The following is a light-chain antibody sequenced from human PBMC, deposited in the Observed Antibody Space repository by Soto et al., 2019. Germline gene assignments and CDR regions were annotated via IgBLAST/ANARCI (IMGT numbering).Light chain of an antibody. CDR3: PQRSNWPPAT. V-gene: IGKV3-11*01. CDR1: QSVSSY. CDR2: DAS. J-gene: IGKJ4*01. Sequence: EIVLTQSPATLSLSPGERATLSCRASQSVSSYLAWYQQKPGQAPRLLIYDASNRATGIPARFSGSGSGTDFTPPISSLEPEDFAVYYCPQRSNWPPATFGGGTKVEIK.